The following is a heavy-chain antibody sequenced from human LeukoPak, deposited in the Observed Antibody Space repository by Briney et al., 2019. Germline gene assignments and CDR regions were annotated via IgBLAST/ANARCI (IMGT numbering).Heavy chain of an antibody. J-gene: IGHJ5*02. CDR1: GGSFSGYY. CDR3: ASSSRRIWFDP. Sequence: PSETLSLTCAVYGGSFSGYYWSWIRRPPGKGLEWIGEINHSGSTNYNPSLKSRVTISVDTSKNQFSLKLSSVTAADTAVYYCASSSRRIWFDPWGQGTLVTVSS. CDR2: INHSGST. D-gene: IGHD2-15*01. V-gene: IGHV4-34*01.